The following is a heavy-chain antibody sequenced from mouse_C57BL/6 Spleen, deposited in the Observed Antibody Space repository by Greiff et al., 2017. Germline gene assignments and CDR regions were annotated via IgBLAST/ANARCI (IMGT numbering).Heavy chain of an antibody. CDR2: ISGGGGNT. V-gene: IGHV5-9*01. Sequence: EVQLVESGGGLVKPGGSLKLSCEASGFTFSSYTMSWVRQTPEKRLEWVATISGGGGNTYYPDSVKGRFTISRDNAKNTLYLQMSSLRSEDTALYYCARRSNYDYFDYWGQGTTLTVSS. CDR3: ARRSNYDYFDY. D-gene: IGHD2-5*01. CDR1: GFTFSSYT. J-gene: IGHJ2*01.